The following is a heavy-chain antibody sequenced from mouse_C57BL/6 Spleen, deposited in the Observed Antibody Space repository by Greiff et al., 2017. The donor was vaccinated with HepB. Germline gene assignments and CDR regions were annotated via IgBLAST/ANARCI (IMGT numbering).Heavy chain of an antibody. CDR2: IYPGDGDT. CDR3: ARELRLRGAY. J-gene: IGHJ3*01. D-gene: IGHD3-2*02. V-gene: IGHV1-82*01. Sequence: QVHVKQSGPELVKPGASVKISCKASGYAFSSSWMNWVKQRPGKGLEWIGRIYPGDGDTNYNGKFKGKATLTADKSSSTAYMQLSSLTSEDSAVYFCARELRLRGAYWGQGTLVTVSA. CDR1: GYAFSSSW.